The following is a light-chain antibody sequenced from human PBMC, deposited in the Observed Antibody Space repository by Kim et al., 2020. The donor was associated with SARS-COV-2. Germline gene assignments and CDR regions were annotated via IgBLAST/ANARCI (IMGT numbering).Light chain of an antibody. CDR1: QTINTR. V-gene: IGKV3-15*01. J-gene: IGKJ1*01. CDR2: DAT. Sequence: SPGESATLSCRASQTINTRLVWYQPKPGQAPRLLIYDATTRATGVPARFIGSGSETDFTLTISSLQSEDFAVYYCQQSNDWPPLTFGQGTKVDIK. CDR3: QQSNDWPPLT.